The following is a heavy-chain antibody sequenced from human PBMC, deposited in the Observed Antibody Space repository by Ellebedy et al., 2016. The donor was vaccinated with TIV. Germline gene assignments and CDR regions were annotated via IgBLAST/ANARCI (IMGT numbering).Heavy chain of an antibody. CDR1: GGSFSGCY. Sequence: SETLSLXXAVYGGSFSGCYWSWIRQPPGKGLEWIGEINQSGSTNHNPSLKSRVTISADTSKNQFSLKLSSLTAADTAVYYCARGRQYSHSSGYYLDYWGQGPLVTVSS. CDR2: INQSGST. D-gene: IGHD3-22*01. J-gene: IGHJ4*02. V-gene: IGHV4-34*01. CDR3: ARGRQYSHSSGYYLDY.